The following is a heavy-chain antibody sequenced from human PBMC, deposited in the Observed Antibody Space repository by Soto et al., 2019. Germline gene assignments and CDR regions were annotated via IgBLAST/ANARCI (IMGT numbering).Heavy chain of an antibody. J-gene: IGHJ4*02. V-gene: IGHV4-31*03. CDR1: GGSISSGGYY. CDR3: ARDLMYGDYVPS. CDR2: IYYSGST. Sequence: SETLSLTCTVSGGSISSGGYYWSWIRQHPGKGLEWIGYIYYSGSTYYNPSLKSRVTISVDTSKNQFSLKLSSVTAADTAVYYCARDLMYGDYVPSWGQGTLVTVSS. D-gene: IGHD4-17*01.